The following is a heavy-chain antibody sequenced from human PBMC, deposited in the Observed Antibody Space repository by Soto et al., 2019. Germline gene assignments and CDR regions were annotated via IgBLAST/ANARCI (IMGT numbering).Heavy chain of an antibody. CDR2: VSGGGENT. CDR1: GFTFKDFG. J-gene: IGHJ4*02. Sequence: GGSLRLSCAASGFTFKDFGMAWVRQAPGKGLEWVSTVSGGGENTHYRDSVNGRFTISRDNSKNTVYLQMSSLRADDTATYYCAKDVGYGVTLFGFWGQGTLVTVSS. D-gene: IGHD4-17*01. V-gene: IGHV3-23*01. CDR3: AKDVGYGVTLFGF.